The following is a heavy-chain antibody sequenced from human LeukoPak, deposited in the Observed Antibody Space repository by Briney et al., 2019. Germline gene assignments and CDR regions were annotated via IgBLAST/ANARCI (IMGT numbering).Heavy chain of an antibody. CDR1: GCSITSSSYY. J-gene: IGHJ4*02. CDR3: ARSGNYYDSSGYYYDH. Sequence: SETLSLTCTVSGCSITSSSYYWGWIRQPPGKGLVWIGTIYYSESTYYYPSLKSRVTISVDTSKNQFSLKLSSVTAADTAAYYCARSGNYYDSSGYYYDHWGQGTLVTVSS. D-gene: IGHD3-22*01. CDR2: IYYSEST. V-gene: IGHV4-39*01.